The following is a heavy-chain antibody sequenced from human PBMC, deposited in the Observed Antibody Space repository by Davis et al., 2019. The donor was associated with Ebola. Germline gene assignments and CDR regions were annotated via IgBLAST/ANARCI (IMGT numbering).Heavy chain of an antibody. D-gene: IGHD3-10*01. CDR1: GGSISSGYY. CDR3: ARVWNDYGSGSYYDY. J-gene: IGHJ4*02. CDR2: IYHSGST. V-gene: IGHV4-38-2*02. Sequence: SETLSLTCTVSGGSISSGYYWGWIRQPPGKGLEWIGSIYHSGSTYYNPSLKSRVTISVDTSKNQFSLKLSSVTTADTAVYYCARVWNDYGSGSYYDYWGQGILVTVSS.